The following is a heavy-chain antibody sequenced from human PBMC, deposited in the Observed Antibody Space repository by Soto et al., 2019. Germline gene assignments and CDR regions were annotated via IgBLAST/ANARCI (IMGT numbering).Heavy chain of an antibody. D-gene: IGHD1-26*01. V-gene: IGHV3-11*05. J-gene: IGHJ4*02. CDR3: ARSMIRGAHFDY. Sequence: QVQLVDSGGGLVKPGGSLRLSCVVSGFTFSDYYMSWIRQAPGKGLEVISYISSSDTYAFYADSVKGRFTISRDNVNMSLYLLMNSLKADDTAVYYCARSMIRGAHFDYWGQGTLVTVSS. CDR2: ISSSDTYA. CDR1: GFTFSDYY.